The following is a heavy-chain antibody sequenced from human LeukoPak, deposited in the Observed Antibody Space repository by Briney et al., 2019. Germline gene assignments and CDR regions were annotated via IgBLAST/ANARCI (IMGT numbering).Heavy chain of an antibody. Sequence: GGSLRLSCVASGFTFSNYAMSWVRQAPGKGLEWVAVTRSGDGDTTYADSVRGRFTISRDNSKNRLDLQMNSLRPEDTAVYYCVRDFPENWQLVPLLDYWGQGTLVTVSS. CDR3: VRDFPENWQLVPLLDY. J-gene: IGHJ4*02. CDR1: GFTFSNYA. D-gene: IGHD6-6*01. V-gene: IGHV3-23*01. CDR2: TRSGDGDT.